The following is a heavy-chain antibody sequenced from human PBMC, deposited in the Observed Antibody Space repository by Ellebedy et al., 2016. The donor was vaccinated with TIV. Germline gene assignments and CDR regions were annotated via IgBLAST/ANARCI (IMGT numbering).Heavy chain of an antibody. D-gene: IGHD3-22*01. CDR3: GRMVYYDSSGYLSDY. J-gene: IGHJ4*02. V-gene: IGHV1-18*01. CDR2: ISAYNDNT. Sequence: ASVKVSCKASGYTFSSYGISWVRQAPGQGLEWMGWISAYNDNTNYAQKFQGRVTMTTDTSTSTAYMELRSLRSDDTAVYYCGRMVYYDSSGYLSDYWGQGTLVTVSS. CDR1: GYTFSSYG.